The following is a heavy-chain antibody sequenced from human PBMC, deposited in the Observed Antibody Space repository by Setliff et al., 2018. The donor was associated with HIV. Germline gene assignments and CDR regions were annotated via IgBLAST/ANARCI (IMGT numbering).Heavy chain of an antibody. D-gene: IGHD2-15*01. J-gene: IGHJ6*02. Sequence: GSLRLSCAASGFIFSDYFMSWIRQAPGKGLEWISYISTSGSTIYYADSVKGRFTISRDNAKNSLYLQMNSLRAEDTAVYYCARKLLTRPNYYGMDVWGQGTTVTVSS. V-gene: IGHV3-11*04. CDR2: ISTSGSTI. CDR1: GFIFSDYF. CDR3: ARKLLTRPNYYGMDV.